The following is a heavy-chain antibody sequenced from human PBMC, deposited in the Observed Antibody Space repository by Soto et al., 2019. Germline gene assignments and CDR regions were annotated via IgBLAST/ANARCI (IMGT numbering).Heavy chain of an antibody. CDR2: ISGGGDSR. CDR3: AKDLFTMVRLFDS. CDR1: RFTFRNYA. V-gene: IGHV3-23*01. Sequence: GGSMRLSCAASRFTFRNYAMNWVRQAPGKGLEWVSSISGGGDSRKYVDSVKGRFTISRDNSKNTLYLQMNSLRAEDTAVYYCAKDLFTMVRLFDSWGQGTLVTVSS. D-gene: IGHD3-10*01. J-gene: IGHJ4*02.